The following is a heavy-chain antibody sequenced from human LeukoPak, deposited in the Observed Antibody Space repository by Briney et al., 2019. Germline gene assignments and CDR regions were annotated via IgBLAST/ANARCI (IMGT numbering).Heavy chain of an antibody. Sequence: GGSLRLSCAASGFTYSAYWMGWVGQAPGKGLEWVADIKHDGSETYHVDFVKGRFTISRDNAESSLYLQMNSLRAEDTALYYCVRHYYDSSGWSFDMWGQGTMVTVSP. V-gene: IGHV3-7*01. D-gene: IGHD3-22*01. CDR2: IKHDGSET. CDR1: GFTYSAYW. J-gene: IGHJ3*02. CDR3: VRHYYDSSGWSFDM.